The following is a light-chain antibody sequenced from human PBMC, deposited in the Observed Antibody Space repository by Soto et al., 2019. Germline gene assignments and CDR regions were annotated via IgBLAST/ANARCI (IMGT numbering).Light chain of an antibody. V-gene: IGKV3-15*01. Sequence: VMRQSPATLSVSPGEGATVSCRASQSVSSHLAWYQHKPGQAPRLLFYDASTRATGIPARFSGSGSGTEFTLTISSLQSEDFAVYYCQHYPGWPITFGQGTRLEIK. CDR3: QHYPGWPIT. CDR2: DAS. CDR1: QSVSSH. J-gene: IGKJ5*01.